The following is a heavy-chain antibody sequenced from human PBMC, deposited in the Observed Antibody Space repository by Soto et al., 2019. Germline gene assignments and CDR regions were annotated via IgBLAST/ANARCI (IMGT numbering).Heavy chain of an antibody. D-gene: IGHD2-2*02. CDR1: GFTFSSYS. V-gene: IGHV3-21*01. J-gene: IGHJ6*02. CDR3: ARDRREPAAIPAVYYYYGMDV. Sequence: EVQLLESGGGLVQPGGSLRLSCAASGFTFSSYSMNWVRQAPGKGLEWVSSISSSSSYIYYADSVKGRFTISRDNAKNSLYLQMNSLRAEDTAVYYCARDRREPAAIPAVYYYYGMDVWGQGTTVTVSS. CDR2: ISSSSSYI.